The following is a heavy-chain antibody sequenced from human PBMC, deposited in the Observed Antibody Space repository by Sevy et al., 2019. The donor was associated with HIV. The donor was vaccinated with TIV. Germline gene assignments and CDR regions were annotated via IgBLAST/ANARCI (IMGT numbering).Heavy chain of an antibody. CDR3: ARAYYDFWSGHDYYYGMDV. Sequence: SETLSLTCTVSGGSISSYYWSWIRQPPGKGLEWIGYIYYSGSTNYNPSLKSRVTISVDTSKNQFSPKLSSVTAADTAVYYCARAYYDFWSGHDYYYGMDVWGQGTTVTVSS. J-gene: IGHJ6*02. V-gene: IGHV4-59*01. CDR1: GGSISSYY. CDR2: IYYSGST. D-gene: IGHD3-3*01.